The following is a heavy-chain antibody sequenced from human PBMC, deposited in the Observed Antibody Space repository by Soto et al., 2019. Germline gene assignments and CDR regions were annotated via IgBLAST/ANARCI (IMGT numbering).Heavy chain of an antibody. CDR2: IKSQSDGGAT. CDR3: IKDTIKLWPYDY. D-gene: IGHD3-16*01. CDR1: GFLFSNAW. V-gene: IGHV3-15*01. J-gene: IGHJ4*02. Sequence: PGGSLRLSCAASGFLFSNAWMSWVRQGPGKGLEWVARIKSQSDGGATEYAAVVKGRFTISRDDSNNAVYLQMDSLTSDDTGVYYCIKDTIKLWPYDYWGQGTPVTVSS.